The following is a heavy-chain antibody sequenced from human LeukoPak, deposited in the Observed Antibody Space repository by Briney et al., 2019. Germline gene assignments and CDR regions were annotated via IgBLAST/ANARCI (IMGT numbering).Heavy chain of an antibody. V-gene: IGHV4-59*08. Sequence: SETLSLTCTVSGGSISSYYWSWIRQPPGKGLEWTGYIYYSGSTNYNPSLKSRVTISVDTSKNQFSLKLSSVTAADTAVYYCAKLDLGSSGPRGYWYFDLWGRGTLVTVSS. CDR2: IYYSGST. D-gene: IGHD6-19*01. CDR3: AKLDLGSSGPRGYWYFDL. J-gene: IGHJ2*01. CDR1: GGSISSYY.